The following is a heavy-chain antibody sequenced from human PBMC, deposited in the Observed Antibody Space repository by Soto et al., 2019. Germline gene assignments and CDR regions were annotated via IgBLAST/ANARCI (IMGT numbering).Heavy chain of an antibody. V-gene: IGHV4-59*08. J-gene: IGHJ4*02. CDR2: IYYSGST. CDR3: ARRYGYYFDY. Sequence: PSETLSLTCTVSGGSISSYYWSWIRQPPWKGLEWIGYIYYSGSTNYNPSLKSRVTISVDTSKNQLSLKLSSVTAADTAVYYCARRYGYYFDYWGQGTLVTVSS. CDR1: GGSISSYY. D-gene: IGHD4-17*01.